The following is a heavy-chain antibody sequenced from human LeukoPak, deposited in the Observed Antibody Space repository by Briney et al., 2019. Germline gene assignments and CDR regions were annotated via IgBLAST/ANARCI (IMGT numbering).Heavy chain of an antibody. Sequence: GGSLRLSCAASGFTFSSYRMNWVRQAPGKGLEWVSYISSSSSTIYYADSVKGRFTISRDNAKNSLYLQMNSLRAEDTAVYYCAKLGITMIGGVWGKGTTVTISS. V-gene: IGHV3-48*01. CDR1: GFTFSSYR. D-gene: IGHD3-10*02. CDR2: ISSSSSTI. CDR3: AKLGITMIGGV. J-gene: IGHJ6*04.